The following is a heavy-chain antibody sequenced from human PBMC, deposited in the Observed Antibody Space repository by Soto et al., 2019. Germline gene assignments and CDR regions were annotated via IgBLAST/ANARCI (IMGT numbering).Heavy chain of an antibody. D-gene: IGHD5-12*01. CDR2: IVPTVDTS. CDR3: VRVVAIPGYPDN. CDR1: GATFSSYA. Sequence: QVQLVQSGAEVRQPASSMKVSCKTSGATFSSYAITWVRQAPGQGLEWMGGIVPTVDTSTYAQKFQGRVTITADKFTNTGYMELSSLRSDDTAVYYCVRVVAIPGYPDNWGQGTLVTVSS. V-gene: IGHV1-69*14. J-gene: IGHJ4*02.